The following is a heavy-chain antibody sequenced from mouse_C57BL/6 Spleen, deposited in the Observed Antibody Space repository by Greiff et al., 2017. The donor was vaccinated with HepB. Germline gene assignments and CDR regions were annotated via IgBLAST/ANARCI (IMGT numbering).Heavy chain of an antibody. CDR3: ARQDDLCFDY. D-gene: IGHD2-12*01. CDR1: GFTFSSYG. J-gene: IGHJ2*01. CDR2: ISSGGSYT. Sequence: EVKVVESGGDLVKPGGSLKLSCAASGFTFSSYGMSWVRQTPDKRLEWVATISSGGSYTYYPDSVKGRFTISRDNAKNTLYLQMSSLKSEDTAMYYCARQDDLCFDYWGQGTTLTVSS. V-gene: IGHV5-6*01.